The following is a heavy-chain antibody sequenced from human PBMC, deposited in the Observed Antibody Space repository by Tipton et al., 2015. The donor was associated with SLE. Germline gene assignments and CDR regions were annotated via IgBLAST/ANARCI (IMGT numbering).Heavy chain of an antibody. CDR2: IYYSGST. Sequence: TLSLTCTVSGGSITDFYWSWIRQPPGKGLEWIGHIYYSGSTKYNPSLKSRVSISVDTSKNQVSLKLSSVTAADTAVYFCARGGDILTGYPNLDYWGQGILVTVSS. V-gene: IGHV4-59*01. D-gene: IGHD3-9*01. CDR3: ARGGDILTGYPNLDY. CDR1: GGSITDFY. J-gene: IGHJ4*02.